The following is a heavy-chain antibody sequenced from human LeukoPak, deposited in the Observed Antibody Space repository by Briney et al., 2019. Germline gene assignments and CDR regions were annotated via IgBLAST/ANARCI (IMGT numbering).Heavy chain of an antibody. CDR3: ARELEYSSSWYDY. D-gene: IGHD6-13*01. CDR1: GFTFSSYS. Sequence: GGSLRLSCAASGFTFSSYSMNWVRQAPGKGLEWVSSISSSSSYIYYADSVKGRFTISRDNAKNSLYLQMNSLRAEDTAAYYCARELEYSSSWYDYWGQGTLVTVSS. CDR2: ISSSSSYI. V-gene: IGHV3-21*01. J-gene: IGHJ4*02.